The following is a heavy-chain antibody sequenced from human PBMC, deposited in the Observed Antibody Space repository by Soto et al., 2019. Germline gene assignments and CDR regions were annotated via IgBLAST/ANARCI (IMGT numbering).Heavy chain of an antibody. Sequence: SLTCTVSGGSISSYYWSWIRQPAGKGLEWIGRIYTSGSTSYNPSLKSRVTMSVDTSKNQFSLKLSSVTAADTAVYYCARASRVYYYDSSGYYYFDYWGQGTLVTVSS. V-gene: IGHV4-4*07. CDR1: GGSISSYY. D-gene: IGHD3-22*01. J-gene: IGHJ4*02. CDR2: IYTSGST. CDR3: ARASRVYYYDSSGYYYFDY.